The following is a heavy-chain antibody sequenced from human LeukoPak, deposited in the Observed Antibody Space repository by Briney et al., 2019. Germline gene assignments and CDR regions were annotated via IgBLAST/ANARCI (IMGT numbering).Heavy chain of an antibody. J-gene: IGHJ4*02. V-gene: IGHV1-18*01. CDR3: ARGDVDIVATIYFDY. Sequence: ASVKVSCKASGYTFTSYGISWVRQAPGQGLEWMGWISAYNGNTSYAQKLQGRVTMTTDTSTSTAYMELRSLRSDDTAVYYCARGDVDIVATIYFDYWGQGTLVTVSS. CDR1: GYTFTSYG. CDR2: ISAYNGNT. D-gene: IGHD5-12*01.